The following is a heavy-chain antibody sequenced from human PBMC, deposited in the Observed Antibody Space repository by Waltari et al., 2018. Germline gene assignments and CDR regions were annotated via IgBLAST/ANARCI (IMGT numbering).Heavy chain of an antibody. CDR1: GFTFRSYW. D-gene: IGHD3-22*01. J-gene: IGHJ4*02. V-gene: IGHV3-7*01. Sequence: EVQLVESGGGLVQPGGSLRLSCAASGFTFRSYWMSWVRQAPGKGLEWVANIKQDGSEKYYVDSVKGRFTISRDNAKNSLYLQMNSLRAEDTAVYYCAMGNSGYYFYWGQGTLVTVSS. CDR3: AMGNSGYYFY. CDR2: IKQDGSEK.